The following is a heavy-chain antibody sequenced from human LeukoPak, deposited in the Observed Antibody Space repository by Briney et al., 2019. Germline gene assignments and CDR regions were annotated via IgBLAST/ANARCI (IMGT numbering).Heavy chain of an antibody. CDR1: GGSFGGYY. Sequence: SETLSLTCAVYGGSFGGYYWSWIRQPPGKGLEWIGEINHSGSANYNPSLKSRVTISVGTSKKQFSLKLSSVTAADTAVYYCLTYYFDSSGPKKNYWGQGTLVTVSS. V-gene: IGHV4-34*01. D-gene: IGHD3-22*01. CDR3: LTYYFDSSGPKKNY. CDR2: INHSGSA. J-gene: IGHJ4*02.